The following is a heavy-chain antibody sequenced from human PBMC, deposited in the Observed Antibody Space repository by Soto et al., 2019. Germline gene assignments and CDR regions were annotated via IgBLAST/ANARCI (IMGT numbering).Heavy chain of an antibody. V-gene: IGHV3-21*01. J-gene: IGHJ4*02. CDR2: ISSSSSYI. D-gene: IGHD6-19*01. CDR3: ARDSGIAVAGTTDY. Sequence: GGSLRLSCAASGFTFSSYSMNWVRQAPGKGLEWVSSISSSSSYIYYADSVKGRFTTSRDNAKNSLYLQMNSLRAEDTAVYYCARDSGIAVAGTTDYWGQGTLVTVSS. CDR1: GFTFSSYS.